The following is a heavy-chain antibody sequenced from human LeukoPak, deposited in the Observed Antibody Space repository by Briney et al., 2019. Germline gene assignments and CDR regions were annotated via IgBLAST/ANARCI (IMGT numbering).Heavy chain of an antibody. J-gene: IGHJ3*02. CDR1: GGSISSYY. CDR2: IYYSGST. CDR3: ARPNGSGWYKDDAFDI. Sequence: SETLSLTCTVSGGSISSYYWSWIRQPPGKGLEWIGYIYYSGSTNYNPSLKSRVTISVDTSKNQFSLKLSSVTAADTAVYYCARPNGSGWYKDDAFDIWGQGTMVTVSS. D-gene: IGHD6-19*01. V-gene: IGHV4-59*08.